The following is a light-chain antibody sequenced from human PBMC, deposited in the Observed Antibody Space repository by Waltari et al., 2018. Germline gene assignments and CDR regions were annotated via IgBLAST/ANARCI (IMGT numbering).Light chain of an antibody. J-gene: IGKJ1*01. Sequence: AIRLTQSPSSLSASTGDRVTITCRASQGISSYLPWYQQKPGKAPKLLIYAASTLQSGVPSRFSGSGSGTDFTLTISCLQSEDFATYYCQQYYSYPWTFGQGTKVEIK. CDR1: QGISSY. CDR3: QQYYSYPWT. V-gene: IGKV1-8*01. CDR2: AAS.